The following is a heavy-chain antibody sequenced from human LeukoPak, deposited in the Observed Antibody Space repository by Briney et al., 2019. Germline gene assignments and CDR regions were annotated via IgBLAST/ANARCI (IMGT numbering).Heavy chain of an antibody. J-gene: IGHJ4*02. CDR1: GGSFSGYY. CDR3: AATIVATTPSLDY. V-gene: IGHV4-34*01. CDR2: INHSGST. D-gene: IGHD5-12*01. Sequence: PSETLSLTCAVYGGSFSGYYWSWIRQPPGKGLEWIGEINHSGSTNYNPSLKSRVTISVDTSKNQFSLKLSSVTAADTAVYYCAATIVATTPSLDYWGQGTLVTVSS.